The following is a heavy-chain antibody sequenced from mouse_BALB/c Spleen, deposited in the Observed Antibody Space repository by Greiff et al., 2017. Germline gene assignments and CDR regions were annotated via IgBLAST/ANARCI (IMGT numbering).Heavy chain of an antibody. CDR2: ISSGSSTI. CDR3: ATYGPGAY. D-gene: IGHD1-1*02. V-gene: IGHV5-17*02. CDR1: GFTFSSFG. Sequence: EVQVVESGGGLVQPGGSRKLSCAASGFTFSSFGMHWVRQAPEKGLEWVAYISSGSSTIYYADTVKGRFTISRDNPKNTLFLQMTSLRSEDTAMYYCATYGPGAYWGQGTLVTVSA. J-gene: IGHJ3*01.